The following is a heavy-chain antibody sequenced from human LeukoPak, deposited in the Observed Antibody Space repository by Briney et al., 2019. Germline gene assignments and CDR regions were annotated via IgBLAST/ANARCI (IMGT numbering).Heavy chain of an antibody. D-gene: IGHD6-19*01. V-gene: IGHV4-30-2*01. J-gene: IGHJ4*02. CDR3: ASMAYSSGPGGY. CDR1: GGSVSSGDYY. CDR2: IYHSGST. Sequence: SQTLSLTCTVSGGSVSSGDYYWSWIRQPPGKGLEWIGEIYHSGSTNYNPSLKSRVTISVDKSKNQFSLKLSSVTAADTAVYYCASMAYSSGPGGYWGQGTLVTVSS.